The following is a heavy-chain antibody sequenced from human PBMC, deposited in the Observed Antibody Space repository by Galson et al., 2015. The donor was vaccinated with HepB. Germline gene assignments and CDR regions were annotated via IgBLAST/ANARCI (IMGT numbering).Heavy chain of an antibody. J-gene: IGHJ6*02. CDR1: GFTFSSYG. CDR2: ISYDGSNK. V-gene: IGHV3-30*18. CDR3: AKDRALGYGMDV. Sequence: SLRLSCAASGFTFSSYGMHWVRQAPGKGLEWVAVISYDGSNKYYADSVKGRFTISRDNSKNTLYLQINSLRAEDTAVYYCAKDRALGYGMDVWGQGTTVTVSS.